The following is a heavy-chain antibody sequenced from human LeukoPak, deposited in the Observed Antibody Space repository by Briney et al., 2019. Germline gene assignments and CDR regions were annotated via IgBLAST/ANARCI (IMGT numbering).Heavy chain of an antibody. V-gene: IGHV3-23*01. J-gene: IGHJ4*02. CDR1: GFTFSSYD. CDR3: AKDVHTPMLYYFDY. Sequence: QTGGSLRLSCAASGFTFSSYDMSWVRQAPGKGLEWVSAMSGSGGSTYYADSVKGRFTISRDNSKNTLYLQMNSLRAEDTAVYYCAKDVHTPMLYYFDYWGQGTLVTVSS. D-gene: IGHD5-18*01. CDR2: MSGSGGST.